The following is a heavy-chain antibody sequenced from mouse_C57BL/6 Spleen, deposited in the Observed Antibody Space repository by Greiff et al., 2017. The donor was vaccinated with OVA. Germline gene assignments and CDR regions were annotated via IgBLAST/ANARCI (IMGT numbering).Heavy chain of an antibody. J-gene: IGHJ2*01. Sequence: QVQLQQPGAELVRPGTSVKLSCKASGYTFTSYWMHWVKQRPGQGLEWIGVIDPSDSYTNYNQKFKGKATLTVDTSSSTAYMQLSSLTSEDSAVYYCARRTTVVASDLWGQGTTLTVSS. D-gene: IGHD1-1*01. CDR3: ARRTTVVASDL. V-gene: IGHV1-59*01. CDR2: IDPSDSYT. CDR1: GYTFTSYW.